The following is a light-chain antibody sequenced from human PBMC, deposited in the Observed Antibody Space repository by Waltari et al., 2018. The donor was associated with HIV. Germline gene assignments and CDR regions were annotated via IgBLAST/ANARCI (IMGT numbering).Light chain of an antibody. CDR3: SSYTSDYTYV. J-gene: IGLJ1*01. V-gene: IGLV2-14*01. Sequence: QSALTQPASVSGSPGQSITIPCTGTSSDVGGYHYVSWYQHHPGKAPKLLIYEVSNRPSGVSNRFSGSKSDNTDSLTISGLQAEDEADYYCSSYTSDYTYVFGSGTEVTVL. CDR2: EVS. CDR1: SSDVGGYHY.